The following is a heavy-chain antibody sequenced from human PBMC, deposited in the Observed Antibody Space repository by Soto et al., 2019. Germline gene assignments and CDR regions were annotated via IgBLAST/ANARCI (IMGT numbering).Heavy chain of an antibody. J-gene: IGHJ4*02. V-gene: IGHV3-23*01. CDR1: GFSFSDYA. D-gene: IGHD6-19*01. Sequence: EVQLLDSGGGLVQPGGSLRLSFAASGFSFSDYAMNWVRQAPGKGLERVSEISATGGSTFYADFVKGRFTISRDNSKNTVYLHLTSLRDEDTARYYCAKASTAWYDSKSYYFDDWGPGTLVTVSS. CDR3: AKASTAWYDSKSYYFDD. CDR2: ISATGGST.